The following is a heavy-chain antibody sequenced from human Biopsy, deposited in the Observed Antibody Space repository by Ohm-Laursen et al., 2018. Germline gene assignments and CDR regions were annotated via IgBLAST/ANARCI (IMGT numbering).Heavy chain of an antibody. CDR1: GYTFTYRY. V-gene: IGHV1-45*02. CDR3: ASKRLLAVAPGAFDI. CDR2: ITPSNGDT. Sequence: SVKASCKASGYTFTYRYLHWVRQAPGQALEWMGWITPSNGDTNYAQKFQDRVTITRDSSMTTAYMELSSLRSEDTAMYYCASKRLLAVAPGAFDIWGLGTMVTVSS. J-gene: IGHJ3*02. D-gene: IGHD2-15*01.